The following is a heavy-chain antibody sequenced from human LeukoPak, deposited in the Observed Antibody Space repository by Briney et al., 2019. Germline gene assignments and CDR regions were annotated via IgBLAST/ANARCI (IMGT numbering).Heavy chain of an antibody. CDR1: GYTLTELS. J-gene: IGHJ6*03. V-gene: IGHV1-24*01. CDR3: ATAGDYYYYMDV. D-gene: IGHD7-27*01. CDR2: FDPEDAET. Sequence: GASVKVSCKVSGYTLTELSMDWVRQAPGKGLEWMGGFDPEDAETIYAQKFQGRVTMTEDTSTDTAYMELSSLRSEDTAVYYCATAGDYYYYMDVWGKGTTVTVSS.